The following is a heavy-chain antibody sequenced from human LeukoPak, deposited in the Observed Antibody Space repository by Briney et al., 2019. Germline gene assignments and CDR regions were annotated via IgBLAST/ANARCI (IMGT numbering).Heavy chain of an antibody. V-gene: IGHV1-69*01. CDR2: IIPIFGTA. CDR1: GGTFSSYG. CDR3: AREHDFWSGYYWFDP. J-gene: IGHJ5*02. Sequence: SVKVSCKASGGTFSSYGISWVRQAPGQGLEWMGGIIPIFGTANYAQKFQGRVTIIADESTSTAYMELSSLRSEDTAVYYCAREHDFWSGYYWFDPWGQGTLVTVSS. D-gene: IGHD3-3*01.